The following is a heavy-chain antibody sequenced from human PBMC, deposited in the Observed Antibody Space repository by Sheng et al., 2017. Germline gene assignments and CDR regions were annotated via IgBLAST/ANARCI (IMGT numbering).Heavy chain of an antibody. Sequence: SGAEVKKPGASVKVSCKASGYTFTSYGISWVRQAPGQGLEWMGWISAYNGNTNYAQKLQGRVTMTTDTSTSTAYMELRSLRSDDTAVYYCARENRNYTSSPGVYYYYYMDVWGQGTTVTVSS. CDR3: ARENRNYTSSPGVYYYYYMDV. CDR1: GYTFTSYG. D-gene: IGHD3-3*01. CDR2: ISAYNGNT. V-gene: IGHV1-18*01. J-gene: IGHJ6*03.